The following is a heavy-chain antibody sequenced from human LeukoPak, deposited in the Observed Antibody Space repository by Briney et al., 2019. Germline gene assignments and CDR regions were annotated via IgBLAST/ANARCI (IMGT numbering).Heavy chain of an antibody. D-gene: IGHD2-2*01. CDR3: ARDYQLPYDY. CDR1: GGSFSGYY. J-gene: IGHJ4*02. Sequence: SETLSLTCAVYGGSFSGYYWSWIRQPPGKGLEWIGEINHSGSTNYNPSLKSRVTISVDTSKNQFSLKLSSVTAADTAVYYCARDYQLPYDYWGQGTLVTVPS. CDR2: INHSGST. V-gene: IGHV4-34*01.